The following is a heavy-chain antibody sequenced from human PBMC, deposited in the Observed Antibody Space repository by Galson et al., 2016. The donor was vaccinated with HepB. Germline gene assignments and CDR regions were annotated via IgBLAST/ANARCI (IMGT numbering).Heavy chain of an antibody. V-gene: IGHV3-23*01. J-gene: IGHJ4*02. CDR3: AACPAVSPIAPYDF. CDR2: ISGSATST. D-gene: IGHD2-15*01. Sequence: FLRLSCAASGFTFSSHAMSWVRQAPGKGLEWVSVISGSATSTYYADSVKGRFTILRDDSKNTLFLHMNSLRAEDTAVYYCAACPAVSPIAPYDFWGQGALLTVSS. CDR1: GFTFSSHA.